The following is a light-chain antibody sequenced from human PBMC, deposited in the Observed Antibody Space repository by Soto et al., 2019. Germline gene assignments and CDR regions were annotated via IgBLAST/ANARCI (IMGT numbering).Light chain of an antibody. CDR3: SSYTSSPSYV. Sequence: QSVLTQPASVSGSPGQSITISCTGTSSDVGGYNYVSWYQQHPGKAPKLMIYEVSNRPSGVSNRFSGSKSGNTASLTISGLQAEDEADYYCSSYTSSPSYVFGTGTKVTV. CDR1: SSDVGGYNY. CDR2: EVS. J-gene: IGLJ1*01. V-gene: IGLV2-14*01.